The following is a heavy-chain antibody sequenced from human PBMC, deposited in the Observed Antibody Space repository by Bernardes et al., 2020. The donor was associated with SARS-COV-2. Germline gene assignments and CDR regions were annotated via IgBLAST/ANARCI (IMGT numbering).Heavy chain of an antibody. CDR3: ARGSRSYGPTHTDYFDY. D-gene: IGHD3-16*01. CDR1: DESFRGSY. J-gene: IGHJ4*02. V-gene: IGHV4-34*01. Sequence: SETLSLTCAVYDESFRGSYWSWIRQPPGPGPEWIGELNHSGRTNYNPSLKSRATISIDTSKNQYSLKLSSVTAADTAMYYCARGSRSYGPTHTDYFDYWGQGSLVTVS. CDR2: LNHSGRT.